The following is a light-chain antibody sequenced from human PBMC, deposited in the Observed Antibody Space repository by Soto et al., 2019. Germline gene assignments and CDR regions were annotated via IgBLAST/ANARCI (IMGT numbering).Light chain of an antibody. CDR2: EAS. CDR3: QQRKNWPPLT. J-gene: IGKJ4*01. V-gene: IGKV3-11*01. CDR1: QSVSSY. Sequence: EIVLTQSPATLSLSLGERATLSCRASQSVSSYLAWYQQKPGQAPRLLIYEASNMATGIPARFSGSGSGTDFSLTISTLQPQDFSVYYCQQRKNWPPLTFGGGTKVEIK.